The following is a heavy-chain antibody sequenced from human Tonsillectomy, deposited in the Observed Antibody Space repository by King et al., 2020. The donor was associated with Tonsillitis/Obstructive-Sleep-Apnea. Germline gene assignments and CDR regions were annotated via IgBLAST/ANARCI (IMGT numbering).Heavy chain of an antibody. V-gene: IGHV4-39*01. CDR3: ATRLAVAGTPNFDY. Sequence: QLPESGPGLVKPSETLSLPCTVSGGSISSSSYYWGWIRQPPGKGLEWIGSIYYSGSTYYNPSLKSRVTISVDTSKNQFSLKLSSVTAADTAVYYCATRLAVAGTPNFDYWGQGTLVTVSS. J-gene: IGHJ4*02. D-gene: IGHD6-19*01. CDR2: IYYSGST. CDR1: GGSISSSSYY.